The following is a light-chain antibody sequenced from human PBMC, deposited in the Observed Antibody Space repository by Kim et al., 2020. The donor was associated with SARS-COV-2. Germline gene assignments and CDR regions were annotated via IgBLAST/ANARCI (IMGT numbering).Light chain of an antibody. CDR1: SSNTGSNS. V-gene: IGLV1-47*01. Sequence: GQSVTISSSGSSSNTGSNSVYWYQLHPGTAPTLLLYRNIQRRSGVTDRISGSKSGTSASLAISGLRSEDEADYYCAAWDDSLSGVVFGGGTQLTVL. CDR3: AAWDDSLSGVV. CDR2: RNI. J-gene: IGLJ3*02.